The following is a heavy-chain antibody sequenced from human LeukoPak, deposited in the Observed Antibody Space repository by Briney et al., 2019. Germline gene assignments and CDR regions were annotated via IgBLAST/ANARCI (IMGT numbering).Heavy chain of an antibody. CDR3: ARKGEWDMVRGALDY. V-gene: IGHV3-48*03. CDR1: EFTFSSYE. D-gene: IGHD3-10*01. CDR2: ISNSGTTT. J-gene: IGHJ4*02. Sequence: GGSLRLSCAASEFTFSSYEMNWVRQAPGKGLGWVSYISNSGTTTYYADSVKGRFTISRDNAKSSLYLQMNSLRAEDTAVYYCARKGEWDMVRGALDYWGQGTLVTVSS.